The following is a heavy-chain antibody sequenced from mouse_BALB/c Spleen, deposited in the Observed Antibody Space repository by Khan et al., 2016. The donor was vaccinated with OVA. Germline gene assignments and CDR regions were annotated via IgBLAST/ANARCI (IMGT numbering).Heavy chain of an antibody. D-gene: IGHD3-3*01. CDR3: ARKSTRASY. CDR1: GYTFTSYT. Sequence: QVQLQQSGAELVKPGASVKMSCKASGYTFTSYTMHWVKQRPGQGLEWIGYINPSSGYTKYNQKFKDKATLTADNSSSTAYMQLSSLTSEDAAVYYCARKSTRASYWGQGTTPAVSA. V-gene: IGHV1-4*01. CDR2: INPSSGYT. J-gene: IGHJ2*01.